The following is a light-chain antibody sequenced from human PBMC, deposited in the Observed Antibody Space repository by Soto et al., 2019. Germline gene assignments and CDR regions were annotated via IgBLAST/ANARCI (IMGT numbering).Light chain of an antibody. V-gene: IGKV3-11*01. CDR3: QQRSNWPLS. J-gene: IGKJ4*01. CDR1: QSVSSS. Sequence: EIVLTQSPVTLSLSPGERATLSCRASQSVSSSLAWYQQKPGQAPRLLIYDASNRATGIPARFSGSVSETDFNLTVSSREPEDFEVYYCQQRSNWPLSFGGGTKVEIK. CDR2: DAS.